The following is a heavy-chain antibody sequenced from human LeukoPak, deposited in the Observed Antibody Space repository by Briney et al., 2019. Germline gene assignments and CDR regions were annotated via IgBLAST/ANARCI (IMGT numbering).Heavy chain of an antibody. V-gene: IGHV4-30-2*01. D-gene: IGHD6-13*01. CDR1: GGSISSGGYS. CDR2: IYHSGST. Sequence: PSETLSLTCAVSGGSISSGGYSWSWLRRPPGKGLEWIGYIYHSGSTYYNPSLKNRFTISVDRSKNQFALKLSSVTAADTAVYYCARGSGSSSPFDYWGQGTLVTVSS. J-gene: IGHJ4*02. CDR3: ARGSGSSSPFDY.